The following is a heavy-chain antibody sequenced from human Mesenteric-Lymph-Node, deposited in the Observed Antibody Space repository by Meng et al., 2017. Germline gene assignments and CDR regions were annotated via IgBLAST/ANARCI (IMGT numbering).Heavy chain of an antibody. V-gene: IGHV4-30-4*01. J-gene: IGHJ4*02. Sequence: QVRLEVSGPGLVKPSQTLSLPCTVSGGSINSCDYYWSWIRQPPGKGLEWIGYIYYTGSTYYNPSLKSRVTISMDTSKNQFSLRLSSVTAADTAVYYCARNYYFDYWGQGTLVTVSS. CDR3: ARNYYFDY. CDR2: IYYTGST. CDR1: GGSINSCDYY.